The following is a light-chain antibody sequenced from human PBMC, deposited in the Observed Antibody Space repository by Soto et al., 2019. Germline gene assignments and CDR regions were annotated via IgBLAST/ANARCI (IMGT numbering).Light chain of an antibody. Sequence: DIQMTQSPSSLSAPVGDRVTITCGASQSISSYLNWYHQKPGKAPKLLIYAASSLQSGVPSRFSGSGSGTDFTLAISSLQPEDFATYYCQQSDSTPWTFGQGTKVDIK. CDR3: QQSDSTPWT. CDR1: QSISSY. CDR2: AAS. J-gene: IGKJ1*01. V-gene: IGKV1-39*01.